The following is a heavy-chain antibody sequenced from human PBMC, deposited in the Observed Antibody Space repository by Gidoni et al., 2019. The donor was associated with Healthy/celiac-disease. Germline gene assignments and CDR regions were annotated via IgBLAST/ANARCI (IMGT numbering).Heavy chain of an antibody. CDR3: AKARRSGGGAAAEVYYYYGMDV. D-gene: IGHD6-13*01. Sequence: EVQLLESGGGLVQPGGSLRLSCVASGFTFSSYAMSWVRQAPGKGLEWVSAISGSGGSTYDADSVKGRYTISRDNSKNTLYLQMNSLRAEDTAVYYCAKARRSGGGAAAEVYYYYGMDVWGQGTTVTVSS. CDR1: GFTFSSYA. J-gene: IGHJ6*02. V-gene: IGHV3-23*01. CDR2: ISGSGGST.